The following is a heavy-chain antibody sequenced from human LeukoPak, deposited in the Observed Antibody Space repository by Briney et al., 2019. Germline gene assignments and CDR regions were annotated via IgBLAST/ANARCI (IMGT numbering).Heavy chain of an antibody. Sequence: ASVKVSCKASGYTFTSYDINWVRQVTGQGLEWMGWMNPNSGDTGYPQKFQGRVTMTRDTSITTAYMELSSLRSEDTAVYYCARSGFGSGISFDLWGQGTLVTVSS. D-gene: IGHD3-10*01. J-gene: IGHJ5*02. V-gene: IGHV1-8*01. CDR1: GYTFTSYD. CDR3: ARSGFGSGISFDL. CDR2: MNPNSGDT.